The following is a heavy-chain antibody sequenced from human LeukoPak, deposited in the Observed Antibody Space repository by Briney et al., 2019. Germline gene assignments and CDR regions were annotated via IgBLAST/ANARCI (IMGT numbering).Heavy chain of an antibody. CDR2: IYHSGST. CDR1: GGSFSGYY. Sequence: SETLSLTCAVYGGSFSGYYWSWIRQPPGKGLEWIGYIYHSGSTYYNPSLKSRVTISVDRSKNQFSLKLSSVTAADTAVYYCARARYSYGYPYFDYWGQGTLVTVSS. D-gene: IGHD5-18*01. J-gene: IGHJ4*02. CDR3: ARARYSYGYPYFDY. V-gene: IGHV4-30-2*01.